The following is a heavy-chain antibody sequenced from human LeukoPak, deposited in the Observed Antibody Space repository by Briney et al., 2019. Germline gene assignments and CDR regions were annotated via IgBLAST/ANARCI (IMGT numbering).Heavy chain of an antibody. CDR2: ISWNSGSI. CDR1: GFTFDDYA. V-gene: IGHV3-9*03. CDR3: AAGDSSGWYPTSGAFDI. Sequence: GGSLRLSCAASGFTFDDYAMHWVRQAPGKGLEWVSGISWNSGSIGYADSVKGRFTISRDNAKNSLYLQMNSLRAEDMALYYCAAGDSSGWYPTSGAFDIWGQGTMVTVSS. D-gene: IGHD6-19*01. J-gene: IGHJ3*02.